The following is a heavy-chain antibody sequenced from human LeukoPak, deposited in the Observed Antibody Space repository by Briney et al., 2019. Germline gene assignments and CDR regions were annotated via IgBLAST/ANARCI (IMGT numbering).Heavy chain of an antibody. Sequence: GGSLRLSCAASGFTFNIYAMRWVRQAPGKGLEWVSVITGSGGNTFYADSVKGRFTISRDNSKNTLYLQMNSLRVEDTAVYYCAKGAYCSGGNCYLGDLDYWGQGTRVTVSS. D-gene: IGHD2-15*01. CDR2: ITGSGGNT. CDR3: AKGAYCSGGNCYLGDLDY. CDR1: GFTFNIYA. J-gene: IGHJ4*02. V-gene: IGHV3-23*01.